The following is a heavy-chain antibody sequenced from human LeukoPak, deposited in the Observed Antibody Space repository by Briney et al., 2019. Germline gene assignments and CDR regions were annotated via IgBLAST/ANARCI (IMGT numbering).Heavy chain of an antibody. CDR2: IIPILGIA. V-gene: IGHV1-69*02. CDR1: GGTFSSYT. Sequence: SVKVSRKASGGTFSSYTISWVRQAPGQGREWMGRIIPILGIANYAQKFQGRVTITADKSTSTAYMELSSLRSEDTAVYYCASFRDFWSGWGQGTLVTVSS. D-gene: IGHD3-3*01. J-gene: IGHJ4*02. CDR3: ASFRDFWSG.